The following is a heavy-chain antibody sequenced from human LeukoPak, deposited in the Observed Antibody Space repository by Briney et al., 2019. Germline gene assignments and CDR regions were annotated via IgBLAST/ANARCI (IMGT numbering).Heavy chain of an antibody. CDR2: IYYSGST. J-gene: IGHJ4*02. CDR1: GGSFSGYY. V-gene: IGHV4-34*01. Sequence: SETLSLTCAVYGGSFSGYYWSWIRQPPGKGLEWIGSIYYSGSTYYNPSLKSRVTISVDTSKNQFSLKLSSVTAADTAVYYCASVLRSGWYYFDYWGQGTLVTVSS. CDR3: ASVLRSGWYYFDY. D-gene: IGHD6-19*01.